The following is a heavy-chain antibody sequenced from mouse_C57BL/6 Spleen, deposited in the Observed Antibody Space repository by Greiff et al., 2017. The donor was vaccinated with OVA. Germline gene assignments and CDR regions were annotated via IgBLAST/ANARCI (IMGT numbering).Heavy chain of an antibody. CDR3: AKKTDYYGSSPYYYAMDY. CDR1: GFSLTSYG. CDR2: IWRGGST. Sequence: QVQLQQSGPGLVQPSQSLSITCTVSGFSLTSYGVHWVRQSPGKGLAWLGVIWRGGSTDYNAAFMSRLSITKDNSKSQVFFKMNSLQADDTAIYYCAKKTDYYGSSPYYYAMDYWGQGTSVTVSS. J-gene: IGHJ4*01. V-gene: IGHV2-5*01. D-gene: IGHD1-1*01.